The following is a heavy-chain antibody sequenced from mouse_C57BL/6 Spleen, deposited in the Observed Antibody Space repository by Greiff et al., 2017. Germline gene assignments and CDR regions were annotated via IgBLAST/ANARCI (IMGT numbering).Heavy chain of an antibody. V-gene: IGHV1-59*01. CDR3: ASPDGYYPSYFDV. CDR1: GYTFTSYW. D-gene: IGHD2-3*01. CDR2: IDPSDSYT. J-gene: IGHJ1*03. Sequence: VQLQQPGAELVRPGTSVKLSCKASGYTFTSYWMHWVKQRPGQGLEWIGVIDPSDSYTNSNQKFKGKATLTVDTSSSTAYMQLSSLTSEDSAVYYCASPDGYYPSYFDVWGTGTTVTVSS.